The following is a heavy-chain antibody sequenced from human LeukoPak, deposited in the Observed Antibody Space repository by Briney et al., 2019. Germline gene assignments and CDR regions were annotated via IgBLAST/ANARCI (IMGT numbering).Heavy chain of an antibody. D-gene: IGHD2-2*01. CDR3: ARDLERIVVVPAATESYYYYYGMDV. V-gene: IGHV1-2*04. Sequence: ASVKVSCKASGYTFTGYYMHWVRQAPGQGLEWMGRINPNSGGTNYAQKFQGWVTMTRDTSISTAYMELSRLRSDDTAVYYCARDLERIVVVPAATESYYYYYGMDVWGQGTTVTVSS. J-gene: IGHJ6*02. CDR1: GYTFTGYY. CDR2: INPNSGGT.